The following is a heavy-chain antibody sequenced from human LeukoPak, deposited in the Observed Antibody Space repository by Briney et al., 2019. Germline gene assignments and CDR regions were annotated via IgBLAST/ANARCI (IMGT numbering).Heavy chain of an antibody. CDR3: ARRSYEDY. V-gene: IGHV1-18*01. J-gene: IGHJ4*02. Sequence: ASVKVSCKASGYTFTSYGITWERQAPGQGLEWMGWVSPYNDNTNYAQNLQDRVTMTTDTSVTTAYMELRSLRSDDTAVYYCARRSYEDYWGQGTLVTVSS. CDR2: VSPYNDNT. D-gene: IGHD3-16*01. CDR1: GYTFTSYG.